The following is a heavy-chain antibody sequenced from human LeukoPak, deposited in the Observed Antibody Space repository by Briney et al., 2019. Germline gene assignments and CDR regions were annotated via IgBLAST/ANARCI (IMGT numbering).Heavy chain of an antibody. CDR2: ISSSSSCI. Sequence: GGSLRLSCAASGFTFSSYSMNWVRQAPGKGLEWVSSISSSSSCIYYADSVKGRFTISRDNAKNSLYLQMNSLRAEDTAVYYCARGGLWDCSSTSCYWFDPWGQGTLVTVSP. J-gene: IGHJ5*02. CDR1: GFTFSSYS. CDR3: ARGGLWDCSSTSCYWFDP. D-gene: IGHD2-2*01. V-gene: IGHV3-21*01.